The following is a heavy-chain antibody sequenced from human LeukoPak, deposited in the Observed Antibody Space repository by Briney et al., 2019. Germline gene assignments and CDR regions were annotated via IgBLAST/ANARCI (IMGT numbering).Heavy chain of an antibody. CDR1: GFTFETYW. CDR2: INGYGSIT. V-gene: IGHV3-74*01. J-gene: IGHJ4*02. Sequence: PGGPLRPSCAASGFTFETYWMHWVRQAPGKGLEWVSCINGYGSITNYADSVKGRFTISRDNAKNTLYLQMNSLRVEDTAVYYCARDDPTVTTGPPVGSWGQGTLVTVSS. D-gene: IGHD4-17*01. CDR3: ARDDPTVTTGPPVGS.